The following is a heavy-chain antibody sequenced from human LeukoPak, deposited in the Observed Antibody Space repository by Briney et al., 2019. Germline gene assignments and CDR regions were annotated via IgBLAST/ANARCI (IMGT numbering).Heavy chain of an antibody. Sequence: GESLKISCKGSGYSFTSYWIGWVCQMPGKGLEWMGIIYPGDSDTRYSPSFQGQVTISADKSISTAYLQWSSLKASDTAMYYCARRPEIYDSSGYYEGEYYFDYWGQGTLVTVSS. CDR1: GYSFTSYW. CDR2: IYPGDSDT. D-gene: IGHD3-22*01. J-gene: IGHJ4*02. CDR3: ARRPEIYDSSGYYEGEYYFDY. V-gene: IGHV5-51*01.